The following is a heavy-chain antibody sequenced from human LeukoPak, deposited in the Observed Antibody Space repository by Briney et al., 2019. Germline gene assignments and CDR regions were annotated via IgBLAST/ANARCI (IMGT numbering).Heavy chain of an antibody. J-gene: IGHJ4*02. CDR2: IHYSGST. V-gene: IGHV4-30-4*08. Sequence: SETLSLTCTVSGGSISSGDYSWSWIRQSPGKGLEWIGYIHYSGSTYYNPSLESRITISEDTSKNQFSLKLSSVTAADTAVYYCASSPVGATDYWGQGTLVTVSS. D-gene: IGHD1-26*01. CDR3: ASSPVGATDY. CDR1: GGSISSGDYS.